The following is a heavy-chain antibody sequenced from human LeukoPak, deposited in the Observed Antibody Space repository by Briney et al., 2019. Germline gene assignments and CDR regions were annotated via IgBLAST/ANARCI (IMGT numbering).Heavy chain of an antibody. J-gene: IGHJ4*02. CDR3: AKSDSYDILTGYYIVDY. Sequence: QPGGSLRLSCAASGFTFSSYGMHWVRQAPGKGLEWVAVISYDGSNKYYADSVKGRFTISRDNSKNTLYLQMNSLRAEDTAVYYCAKSDSYDILTGYYIVDYWGQGTLVTVSS. CDR1: GFTFSSYG. V-gene: IGHV3-30*18. CDR2: ISYDGSNK. D-gene: IGHD3-9*01.